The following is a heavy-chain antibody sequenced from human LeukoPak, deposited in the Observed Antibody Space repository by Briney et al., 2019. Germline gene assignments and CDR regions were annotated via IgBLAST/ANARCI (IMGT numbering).Heavy chain of an antibody. CDR3: ARTDLDDAFDI. CDR1: GYSFTSYW. J-gene: IGHJ3*02. D-gene: IGHD3-3*01. Sequence: GESLKISCKVSGYSFTSYWIGWVRQMPGKGLEWMGIIYPGDSDTRYSPSFQGQVTVSADKSISTAYLQWSSLKATDTAMYYCARTDLDDAFDIWGQGTMVTVSS. V-gene: IGHV5-51*01. CDR2: IYPGDSDT.